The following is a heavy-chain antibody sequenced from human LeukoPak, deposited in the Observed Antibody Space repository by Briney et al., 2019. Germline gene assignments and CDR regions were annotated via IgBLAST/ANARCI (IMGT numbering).Heavy chain of an antibody. V-gene: IGHV3-21*01. CDR1: GFTFSTSW. CDR2: ISSSSSYI. CDR3: ARDLGSGHDY. D-gene: IGHD2-15*01. J-gene: IGHJ4*02. Sequence: PGGSLRLSCAASGFTFSTSWMTWVRQAPGKGLEWVSSISSSSSYIYYADSVKGRFTISRDNAKNSLYLQMNSLRAEDTAVYYCARDLGSGHDYWGQGTLVTVSS.